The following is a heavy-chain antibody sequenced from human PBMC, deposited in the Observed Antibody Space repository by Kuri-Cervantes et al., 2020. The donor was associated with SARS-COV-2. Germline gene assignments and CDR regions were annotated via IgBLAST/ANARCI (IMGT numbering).Heavy chain of an antibody. J-gene: IGHJ4*02. V-gene: IGHV3-23*01. D-gene: IGHD3-22*01. CDR1: GFTFSSYA. CDR3: AKDHQYYYDSSGYYYFGY. Sequence: GESLKISCAASGFTFSSYAMSWVRQAPGKGLEWVLAISGSGGSTYYADSVKGRFTISRDNSRNTLYLQMYSLRAEDTAVYYCAKDHQYYYDSSGYYYFGYWGQGTLVTVSS. CDR2: ISGSGGST.